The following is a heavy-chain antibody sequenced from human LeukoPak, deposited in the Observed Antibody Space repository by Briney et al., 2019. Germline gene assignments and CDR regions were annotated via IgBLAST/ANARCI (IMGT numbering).Heavy chain of an antibody. Sequence: GGSLRLSCAASGFTFSSYAMHWVRQAPGKGLEYVSAISSNGGSTYYANSVKGRFTISRDNSKNTLYLQMDSLRAEDMAVYYCARDIGLLWFGELFGGLDYWGQGPLVPVSS. CDR3: ARDIGLLWFGELFGGLDY. CDR1: GFTFSSYA. D-gene: IGHD3-10*01. J-gene: IGHJ4*02. V-gene: IGHV3-64*01. CDR2: ISSNGGST.